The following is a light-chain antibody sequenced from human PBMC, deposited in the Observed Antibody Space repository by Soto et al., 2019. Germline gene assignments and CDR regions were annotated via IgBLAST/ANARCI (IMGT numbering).Light chain of an antibody. CDR3: QQRSTWPQIT. Sequence: AIRMTQSPSSLSASTGDRVTITCRASQGISSYLAWYQQKPGKAPKLLIYAASTLQSGVPSRFSGSGSGTDFTLTISSLEPEDFAVYYCQQRSTWPQITFGQGTRLEIK. V-gene: IGKV1-8*01. CDR1: QGISSY. CDR2: AAS. J-gene: IGKJ5*01.